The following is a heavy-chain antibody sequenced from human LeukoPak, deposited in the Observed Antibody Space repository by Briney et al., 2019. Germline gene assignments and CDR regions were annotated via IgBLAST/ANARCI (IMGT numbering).Heavy chain of an antibody. D-gene: IGHD2-2*01. V-gene: IGHV4-59*12. J-gene: IGHJ5*02. Sequence: SETLSLTCTVSGGSISSYYWSWIRQPPGKGLEWIGYIYYSGSTNYNPSLKSRVTISVDTSKNQFSLKLSSVTAADTAVYYCARGEDIVVVPAAIGTGIWFDPWGQGTLVTVSS. CDR2: IYYSGST. CDR3: ARGEDIVVVPAAIGTGIWFDP. CDR1: GGSISSYY.